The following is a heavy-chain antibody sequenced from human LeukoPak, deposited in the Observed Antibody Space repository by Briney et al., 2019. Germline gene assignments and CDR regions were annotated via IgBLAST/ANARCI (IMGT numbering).Heavy chain of an antibody. CDR3: ARRRTSPEAFDI. Sequence: SETLSLTCTVSGVSISSYYWSWIRQPPGKGLEWIGYIYYSGSTNYNPSLRSRVTISVDTSKNQFSLKVTSVTAADTAVYYCARRRTSPEAFDIWGQGTMVTVSS. J-gene: IGHJ3*02. CDR2: IYYSGST. CDR1: GVSISSYY. V-gene: IGHV4-59*01.